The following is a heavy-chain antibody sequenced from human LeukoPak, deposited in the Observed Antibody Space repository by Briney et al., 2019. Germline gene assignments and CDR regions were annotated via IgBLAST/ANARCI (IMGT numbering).Heavy chain of an antibody. CDR1: GFTFSTYS. Sequence: PGGSLRLSCAAPGFTFSTYSMNWVRQAPGKGLEWVSSIGSASTSIYYADSVKGRFTISRDNAKNSLYLQMSSLRADDTAVYYCARETEEAFDYWGQGTLVTVSS. CDR2: IGSASTSI. V-gene: IGHV3-21*01. J-gene: IGHJ4*02. CDR3: ARETEEAFDY. D-gene: IGHD1-1*01.